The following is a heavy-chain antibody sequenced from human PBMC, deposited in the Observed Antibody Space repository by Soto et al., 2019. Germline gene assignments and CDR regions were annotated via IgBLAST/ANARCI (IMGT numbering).Heavy chain of an antibody. CDR3: ARDSRPNIVLMVYAPRDYYYGMDV. Sequence: SVKVSCKASGVTFSSYAISWVRQAPGQGLEWMGGIIPIFGTANYAQKFQGRVTITADESTSTAYMELSSLRSEDTAVYYCARDSRPNIVLMVYAPRDYYYGMDVWGQGTTVTVSS. J-gene: IGHJ6*02. CDR2: IIPIFGTA. V-gene: IGHV1-69*13. D-gene: IGHD2-8*01. CDR1: GVTFSSYA.